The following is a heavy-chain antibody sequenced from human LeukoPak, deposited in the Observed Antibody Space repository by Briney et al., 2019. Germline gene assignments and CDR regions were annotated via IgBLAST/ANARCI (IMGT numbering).Heavy chain of an antibody. J-gene: IGHJ3*02. CDR1: GGSISSSNW. V-gene: IGHV4-4*02. Sequence: SETLSLTCAVSGGSISSSNWWSWVRQPPGKGLEWIGEIYHSGSTNYNPSLKSRVTISVDKSKNQFSLKLSSVTAADTAVYYCARDLGDYYDSSGYSDAFDIWGQGTMVTVSS. D-gene: IGHD3-22*01. CDR2: IYHSGST. CDR3: ARDLGDYYDSSGYSDAFDI.